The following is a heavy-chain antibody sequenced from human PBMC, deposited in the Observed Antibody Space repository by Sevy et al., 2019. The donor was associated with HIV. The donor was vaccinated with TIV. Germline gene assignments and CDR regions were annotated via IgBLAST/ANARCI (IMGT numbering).Heavy chain of an antibody. CDR3: AGDRGGSYDAFDI. CDR1: GGTFSSYA. CDR2: IIPIFGTA. Sequence: ASVKVSCKASGGTFSSYAISWVRQAPGQGLEWMGGIIPIFGTANYAQKFQGRVTITADESTSTAYMELSSLRSEDTAVYYCAGDRGGSYDAFDIWGQGTMVTVSS. D-gene: IGHD1-26*01. V-gene: IGHV1-69*13. J-gene: IGHJ3*02.